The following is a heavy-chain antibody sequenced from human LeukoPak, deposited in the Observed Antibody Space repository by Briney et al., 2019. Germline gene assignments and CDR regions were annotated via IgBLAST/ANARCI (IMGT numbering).Heavy chain of an antibody. CDR2: ISGSGGST. J-gene: IGHJ4*02. D-gene: IGHD1-26*01. CDR1: GFTFSSYA. V-gene: IGHV3-23*01. CDR3: AKDRTGIVGATTFDY. Sequence: GGSLRLSCAASGFTFSSYAVSWVRQAPGKGLEWVSAISGSGGSTYYADSVKGRFTISRDNSKNTLYLQMNSLRAEDTAVYYCAKDRTGIVGATTFDYWGQGTLVTVSS.